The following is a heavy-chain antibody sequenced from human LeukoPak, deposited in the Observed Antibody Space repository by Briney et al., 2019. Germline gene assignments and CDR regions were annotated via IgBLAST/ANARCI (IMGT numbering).Heavy chain of an antibody. CDR2: TYYRSKWYN. V-gene: IGHV6-1*01. J-gene: IGHJ5*02. CDR1: GDSVSSNSVA. D-gene: IGHD6-19*01. CDR3: ARVVVRAAVSGSDWFDP. Sequence: SQTLSLTCAISGDSVSSNSVAWNWIRQSPSRGLEWLGRTYYRSKWYNDYAVSVKSRITINPDTSKNQFSLQLNSVTPEDTAVYYCARVVVRAAVSGSDWFDPWGQGTLVTVSS.